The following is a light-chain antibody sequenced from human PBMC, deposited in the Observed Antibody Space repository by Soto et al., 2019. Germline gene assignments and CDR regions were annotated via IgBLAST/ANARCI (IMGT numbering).Light chain of an antibody. J-gene: IGKJ2*01. CDR2: GAS. Sequence: EIVITQSPATLSVSPGERATLSCRASQSVSSSLAWDQQKPGQAPRLLFYGASTRATGVPARFSGSGSGTEFTLTISSLQSEDLAVYYCQQYNNWLYTFGQGTKLEIK. V-gene: IGKV3-15*01. CDR3: QQYNNWLYT. CDR1: QSVSSS.